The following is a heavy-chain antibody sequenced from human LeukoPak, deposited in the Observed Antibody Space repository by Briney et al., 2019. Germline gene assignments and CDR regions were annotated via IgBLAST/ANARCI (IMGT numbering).Heavy chain of an antibody. CDR2: IIPIFGTA. V-gene: IGHV1-69*13. J-gene: IGHJ6*03. CDR3: ARDGYYDSSGYDYYYYMDV. CDR1: GGTFSSYA. D-gene: IGHD3-22*01. Sequence: SVKVSCKASGGTFSSYAISWVRQAPGQGLEWMGGIIPIFGTANYAQKFQGRVTITADESTSTAYMELSSLRSEDTAVYYCARDGYYDSSGYDYYYYMDVSRKGTTVTVSS.